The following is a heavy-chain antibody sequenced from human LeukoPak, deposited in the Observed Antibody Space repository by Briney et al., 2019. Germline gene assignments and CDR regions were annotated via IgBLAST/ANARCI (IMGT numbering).Heavy chain of an antibody. Sequence: SETLSLTCAVSGYSISSGYYWGWIRQPPGKGLEWIGSIYHSGSTYYNPSLKSRVTISVDTSKNPFSLKLSSVTAADTAVYYCARQTIAVAYWFDPWGQGTLVTVSS. D-gene: IGHD6-19*01. CDR1: GYSISSGYY. J-gene: IGHJ5*02. CDR3: ARQTIAVAYWFDP. V-gene: IGHV4-38-2*01. CDR2: IYHSGST.